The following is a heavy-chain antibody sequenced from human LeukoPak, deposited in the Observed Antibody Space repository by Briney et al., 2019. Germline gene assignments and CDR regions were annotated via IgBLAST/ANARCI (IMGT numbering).Heavy chain of an antibody. J-gene: IGHJ4*02. CDR2: INHSGST. Sequence: PSETLSLTCAVYGGSFSGYYWSWIRQPPGKGLEWIGEINHSGSTNYNLSLKSRVTISVDTSKNQFSLKLSSVTAADTAVYYCARAKAQDVLLWFGELLYYFDYWGQGTLITVSS. V-gene: IGHV4-34*01. CDR1: GGSFSGYY. CDR3: ARAKAQDVLLWFGELLYYFDY. D-gene: IGHD3-10*01.